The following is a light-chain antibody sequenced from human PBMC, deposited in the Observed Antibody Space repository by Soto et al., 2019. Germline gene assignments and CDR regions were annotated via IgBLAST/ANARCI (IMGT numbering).Light chain of an antibody. CDR3: QQYDQWWK. Sequence: IVLTHSPGTLSLSPWEISTLSFRASQSINTKIAWYQLKPGQAPRLLIYDASIRATGIPARFSGSGSGTEFSLTINSLQSEDFGVYFCQQYDQWWKFGQGTKVDIK. J-gene: IGKJ1*01. V-gene: IGKV3-15*01. CDR1: QSINTK. CDR2: DAS.